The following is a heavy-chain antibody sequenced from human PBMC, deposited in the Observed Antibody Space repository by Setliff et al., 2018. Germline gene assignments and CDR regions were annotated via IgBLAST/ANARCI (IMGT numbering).Heavy chain of an antibody. CDR3: AREVGTSTSSDAFDV. CDR2: IYHSGSA. D-gene: IGHD1-26*01. J-gene: IGHJ3*01. V-gene: IGHV4-30-4*08. Sequence: SETLSLTCTVSGDSISSGDYFWSWIRQPPGKGREWIAYIYHSGSAYYNPSLKSRVTMSVDTSKNQFSLHLTSVTAADTAVDCCAREVGTSTSSDAFDVWGQGMMVT. CDR1: GDSISSGDYF.